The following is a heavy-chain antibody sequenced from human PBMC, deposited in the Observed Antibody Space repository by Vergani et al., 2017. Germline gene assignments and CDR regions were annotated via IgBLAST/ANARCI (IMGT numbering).Heavy chain of an antibody. CDR3: ARDTAYCGGDCSPNWFDP. Sequence: QVQLVQSGAEVKKPGASVKVSCKASGYTFTGYYMHWVRQAPGQGLEWMGWINPNSGGTNYAQKFQGRVTMTRDTSISTAYMELSRLRSDDTAVYYCARDTAYCGGDCSPNWFDPWGQGTLVTVSS. CDR2: INPNSGGT. J-gene: IGHJ5*02. D-gene: IGHD2-21*02. CDR1: GYTFTGYY. V-gene: IGHV1-2*02.